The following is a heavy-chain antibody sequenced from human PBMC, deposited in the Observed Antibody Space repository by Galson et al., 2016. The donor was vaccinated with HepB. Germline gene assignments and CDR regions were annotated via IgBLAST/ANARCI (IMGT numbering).Heavy chain of an antibody. CDR3: AKDLSPYYDYIWGSYRYSGSGLDV. J-gene: IGHJ6*04. CDR2: ISGGGGST. V-gene: IGHV3-23*01. CDR1: GFTFSSYA. Sequence: SLRLSCAASGFTFSSYAMSWVRQAPGKGLEWVSAISGGGGSTYYADSVKGRFTISRDNSKNTLYLQMTSLRADDTAVYYCAKDLSPYYDYIWGSYRYSGSGLDVWGEGTTVTVSS. D-gene: IGHD3-16*02.